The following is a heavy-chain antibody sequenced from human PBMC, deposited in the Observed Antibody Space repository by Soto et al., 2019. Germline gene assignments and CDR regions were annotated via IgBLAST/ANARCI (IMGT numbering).Heavy chain of an antibody. CDR1: GGSISSSAHY. V-gene: IGHV4-39*07. CDR2: IYYSGST. D-gene: IGHD6-6*01. Sequence: PSETLSLTCTISGGSISSSAHYWGWIRQPPGKGLEWIGSIYYSGSTYYNPSLKSRVTISLDTSKNQFSLKLSSVTAADTAVYYCARGSSIAGLYYGMDVWGQGTTVTVSS. J-gene: IGHJ6*02. CDR3: ARGSSIAGLYYGMDV.